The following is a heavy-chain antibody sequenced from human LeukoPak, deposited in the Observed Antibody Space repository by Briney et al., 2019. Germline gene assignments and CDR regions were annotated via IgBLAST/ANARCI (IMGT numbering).Heavy chain of an antibody. CDR1: GGSISSYY. CDR2: IYYSGST. D-gene: IGHD3-22*01. V-gene: IGHV4-59*01. CDR3: ARDIGSSGLDNWFDP. J-gene: IGHJ5*02. Sequence: PSETLSLTCTVSGGSISSYYWSWIRKPQAQGKGWMGYIYYSGSTNYNSSLKSRVTISVDTSKNQFSLKLSSMTAADTAVYYCARDIGSSGLDNWFDPWGQGTLVTVAS.